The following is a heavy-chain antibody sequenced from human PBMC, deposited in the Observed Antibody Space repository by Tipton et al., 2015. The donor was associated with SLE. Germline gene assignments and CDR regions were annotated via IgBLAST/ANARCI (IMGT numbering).Heavy chain of an antibody. V-gene: IGHV4-30-4*01. CDR1: GGSLSGGDYY. Sequence: TLSLTCTVSGGSLSGGDYYWGWIRQPPGKGLAWIGFIYHSGNTSYNPSLESRLTMSVDTSKNQFSLMLTSVTAADTAVYYCARGNSGFDYWGQGTLVTVSS. CDR3: ARGNSGFDY. D-gene: IGHD1-7*01. J-gene: IGHJ4*02. CDR2: IYHSGNT.